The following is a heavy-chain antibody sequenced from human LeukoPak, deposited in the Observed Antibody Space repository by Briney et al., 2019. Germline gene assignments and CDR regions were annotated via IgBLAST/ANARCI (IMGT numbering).Heavy chain of an antibody. CDR3: ARGGYYGSGSFPDY. CDR2: IGPYNGNT. D-gene: IGHD3-10*01. J-gene: IGHJ4*02. Sequence: ASVKVSCKASGYTFTGYFIHWVRQAPGQGLEWMGWIGPYNGNTHYAQNLQGRLTMTTDTSTSTAYMDLRSLISDDTAVCFCARGGYYGSGSFPDYWGQGTLVTVSS. CDR1: GYTFTGYF. V-gene: IGHV1-18*04.